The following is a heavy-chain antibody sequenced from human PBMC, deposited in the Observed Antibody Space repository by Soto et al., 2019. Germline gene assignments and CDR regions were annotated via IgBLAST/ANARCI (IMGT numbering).Heavy chain of an antibody. CDR2: IIPIFGTA. V-gene: IGHV1-69*13. J-gene: IGHJ6*02. CDR3: ARXRWYSSSSAYYYYGMDV. D-gene: IGHD6-6*01. CDR1: GGTFSSYA. Sequence: SVKVSCKASGGTFSSYAISWVRQAPGQGLEWMGGIIPIFGTANYAQKFQGRVTITADESTSTAYMELSSLRSEDTAVYYCARXRWYSSSSAYYYYGMDVWGQGTTVTVSS.